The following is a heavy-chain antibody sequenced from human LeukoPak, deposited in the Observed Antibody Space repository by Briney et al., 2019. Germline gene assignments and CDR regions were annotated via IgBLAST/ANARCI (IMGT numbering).Heavy chain of an antibody. J-gene: IGHJ5*02. V-gene: IGHV3-11*01. Sequence: GGPLRLSCAASGFTFSDYYMSWIRQAPGKGLEWVSYISSSGSTIHYADSVKGRFTISRDNAKNSLYLQMNSLRAEDTAVYYCARNYYGSGSYYKTWGQGTLVTVSS. CDR2: ISSSGSTI. D-gene: IGHD3-10*01. CDR3: ARNYYGSGSYYKT. CDR1: GFTFSDYY.